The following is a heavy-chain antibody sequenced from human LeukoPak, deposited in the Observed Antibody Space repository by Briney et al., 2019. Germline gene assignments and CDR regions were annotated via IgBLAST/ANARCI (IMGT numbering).Heavy chain of an antibody. Sequence: GGSLRLSCAASGFIFSSYSMNWVRQAPGKGLEWISYIGGTNTTVYYADSVKGRFTISRDNVKNSLCLQMNSLRAEDTAVYYCARTSWLVVDVGAFDIWGQGTMVTVSS. D-gene: IGHD2-8*02. J-gene: IGHJ3*02. V-gene: IGHV3-48*01. CDR2: IGGTNTTV. CDR3: ARTSWLVVDVGAFDI. CDR1: GFIFSSYS.